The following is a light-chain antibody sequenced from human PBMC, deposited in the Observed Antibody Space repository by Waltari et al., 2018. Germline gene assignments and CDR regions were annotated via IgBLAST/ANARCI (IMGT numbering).Light chain of an antibody. CDR3: MQALQTPIT. Sequence: EIVMTQSPLSLSVTPGEPASISCTSSQSLLHPNGHKYLDWYLQKPGQSPQLLIYFASNRAPGVTDRFSGSESGTLFTLRISRVEAEDVGVYYCMQALQTPITFGQGTRLDIK. V-gene: IGKV2-28*01. CDR2: FAS. J-gene: IGKJ5*01. CDR1: QSLLHPNGHKY.